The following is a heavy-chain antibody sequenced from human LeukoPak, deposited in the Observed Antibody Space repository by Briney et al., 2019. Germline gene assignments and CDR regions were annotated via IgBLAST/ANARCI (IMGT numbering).Heavy chain of an antibody. J-gene: IGHJ2*01. CDR2: MNPNSGNT. Sequence: ASVKVSCKASGYTFTSYDINWVRQATGQGLEWMGWMNPNSGNTGYAQKFQGRVTITADKSTSTAYMELSSLRSEDTAVYYCARRKNYYDSSGYQGSDWYFDLWGRGTLVTVSS. CDR1: GYTFTSYD. CDR3: ARRKNYYDSSGYQGSDWYFDL. D-gene: IGHD3-22*01. V-gene: IGHV1-8*01.